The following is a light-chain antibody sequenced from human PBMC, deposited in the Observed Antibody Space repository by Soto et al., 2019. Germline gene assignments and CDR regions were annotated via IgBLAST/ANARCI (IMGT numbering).Light chain of an antibody. V-gene: IGKV1-5*01. CDR3: QQYNNWPLT. Sequence: DIQMTQSPSTLSASVGDRVTITCRASERISRWLAWYQHKPGKAPKLLIYDAFTSESGVPSRFSGSASGTDFTLTISSLQPDDFATYYCQQYNNWPLTFGGGTKVEI. CDR1: ERISRW. CDR2: DAF. J-gene: IGKJ4*01.